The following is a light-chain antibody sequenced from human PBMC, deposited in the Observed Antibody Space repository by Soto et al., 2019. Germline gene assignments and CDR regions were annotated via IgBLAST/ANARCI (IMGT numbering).Light chain of an antibody. Sequence: DIQMTQSPSTLSASVGDIVTITCPARQSISTWLAWYQQKPGKAPNLLIYNASHLEGGSPSSFIGNGSGPEYTITCNILHPAEFATYYCQQYNNSLLSFGGGTTLQIK. CDR3: QQYNNSLLS. J-gene: IGKJ4*01. CDR2: NAS. V-gene: IGKV1-5*03. CDR1: QSISTW.